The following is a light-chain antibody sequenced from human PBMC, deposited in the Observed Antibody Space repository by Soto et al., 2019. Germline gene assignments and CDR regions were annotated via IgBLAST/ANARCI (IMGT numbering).Light chain of an antibody. V-gene: IGKV1-5*01. CDR3: QPYTAFSPT. CDR2: DVS. J-gene: IGKJ2*01. Sequence: IQMTQTPSTLSASVRDRVTITCRASQSGSPWLAWYQQTPGKAPKLLIYDVSNLQFGIPSRFSGSGSETEFTLAISGLQPDDFATYCGQPYTAFSPTFGQGTKLDI. CDR1: QSGSPW.